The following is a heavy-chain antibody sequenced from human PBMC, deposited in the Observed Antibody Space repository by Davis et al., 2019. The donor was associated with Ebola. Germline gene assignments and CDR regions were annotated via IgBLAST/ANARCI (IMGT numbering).Heavy chain of an antibody. CDR1: GAPTSSSSYY. D-gene: IGHD3-16*02. CDR3: ARGRGYVWGSYRFDY. Sequence: SETLSPTCTVPGAPTSSSSYYWTSIRQPPGKGLEWIGEINHSGSTNYNPSLKSRVTISVDTSKNQFSLKLSSVTAAHTAVYYCARGRGYVWGSYRFDYWGQGTLVTVSS. J-gene: IGHJ4*02. V-gene: IGHV4-39*07. CDR2: INHSGST.